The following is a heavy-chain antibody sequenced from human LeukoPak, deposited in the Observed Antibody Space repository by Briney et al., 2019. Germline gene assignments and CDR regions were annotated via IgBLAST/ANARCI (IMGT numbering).Heavy chain of an antibody. V-gene: IGHV4-59*01. CDR2: IYYSGST. CDR1: GGSISSYY. J-gene: IGHJ5*02. Sequence: SETLSLTCTVSGGSISSYYWSWIRQPPGKGLEWIGYIYYSGSTNYNPSLKSRVTISVDTSKNQFSLKLSSVTAADTAVYYCASTEIAAAGKGEFDPWGQGTLVTVSS. D-gene: IGHD6-13*01. CDR3: ASTEIAAAGKGEFDP.